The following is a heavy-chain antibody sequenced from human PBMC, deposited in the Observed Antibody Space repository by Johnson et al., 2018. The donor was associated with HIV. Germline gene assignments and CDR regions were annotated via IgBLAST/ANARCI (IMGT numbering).Heavy chain of an antibody. J-gene: IGHJ3*01. CDR1: GFTFSDYY. V-gene: IGHV3-11*04. D-gene: IGHD6-13*01. CDR3: AKDFGSRRWDAFDV. Sequence: QVQLVESGGGLVKPGGSLRLSCAASGFTFSDYYMSWIRQAPGKGLEWVSHINCNGGTTGYADSVMGRFTISRDNAKNSLYLQMNSLRAEDTTVYYCAKDFGSRRWDAFDVWGQGTMVTVSS. CDR2: INCNGGTT.